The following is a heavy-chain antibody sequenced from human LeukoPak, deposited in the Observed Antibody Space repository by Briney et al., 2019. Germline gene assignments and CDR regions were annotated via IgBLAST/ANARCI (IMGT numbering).Heavy chain of an antibody. CDR3: ARGLYGMDV. J-gene: IGHJ6*02. CDR1: GGSVSSKSAN. D-gene: IGHD3-16*01. CDR2: TYYRSKSYN. Sequence: SRTLPLTCDISGGSVSSKSANGHWIRQSPSRALEWLGRTYYRSKSYNDYAVSVKSRITINPDTAKNQFFLQLSSVTPEDTAVYYCARGLYGMDVWGQGTTVTVSS. V-gene: IGHV6-1*01.